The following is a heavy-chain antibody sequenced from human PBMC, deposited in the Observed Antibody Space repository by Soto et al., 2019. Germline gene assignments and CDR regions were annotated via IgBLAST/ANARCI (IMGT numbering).Heavy chain of an antibody. Sequence: GGSLRPSCAASGFTFSSYAMHWVRQAPGKGLEWVAVISYDGSNKYYADSVKGRFTISRDNSKNTLYLQMNSLRAEDTAVYYCARDPHYDSSGYYYLGYYYYGMDVWGQGTTVTVSS. CDR2: ISYDGSNK. V-gene: IGHV3-30-3*01. D-gene: IGHD3-22*01. CDR1: GFTFSSYA. CDR3: ARDPHYDSSGYYYLGYYYYGMDV. J-gene: IGHJ6*02.